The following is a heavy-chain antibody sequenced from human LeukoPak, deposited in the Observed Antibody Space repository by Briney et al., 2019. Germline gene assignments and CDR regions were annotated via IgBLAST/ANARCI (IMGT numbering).Heavy chain of an antibody. V-gene: IGHV3-21*04. CDR2: ISSSSSYI. CDR1: GFTFSSYG. D-gene: IGHD6-19*01. CDR3: AKTFIAVANPIDY. J-gene: IGHJ4*02. Sequence: GGSLRLSCAASGFTFSSYGVHWVRQAPGKGLEWVSSISSSSSYIYYADSVKGRFTISRDNAKNSLYLQMNSLRAEDTAVYYCAKTFIAVANPIDYWGQGTLVTVSS.